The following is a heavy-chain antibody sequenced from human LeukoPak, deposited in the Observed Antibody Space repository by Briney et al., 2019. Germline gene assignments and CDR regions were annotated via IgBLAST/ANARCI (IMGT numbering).Heavy chain of an antibody. J-gene: IGHJ6*03. V-gene: IGHV4-34*01. D-gene: IGHD1-1*01. CDR2: INHSGST. Sequence: PSETLSLTCAVYGGSFSGYYWSWIRQPPGKGLEWIGEINHSGSTNYNPSLKSRVTISVDTSKNQFSLKLSSVTAADTAVYYCARDKGTVMDVWGKGTTVTVSS. CDR1: GGSFSGYY. CDR3: ARDKGTVMDV.